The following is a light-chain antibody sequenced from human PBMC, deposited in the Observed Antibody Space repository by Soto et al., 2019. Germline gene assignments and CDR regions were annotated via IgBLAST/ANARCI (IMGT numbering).Light chain of an antibody. V-gene: IGLV2-14*03. CDR3: SSYTISSTEV. CDR2: DVS. J-gene: IGLJ1*01. Sequence: QSALTQPASVSGSPGQSITISCTGTSSDVGGYNYVSWYQQHPDKAPKPIIYDVSNRPSGVSNRFSGSKSGNTASLTISGIQAEDEADYYCSSYTISSTEVFGTGTKLTVL. CDR1: SSDVGGYNY.